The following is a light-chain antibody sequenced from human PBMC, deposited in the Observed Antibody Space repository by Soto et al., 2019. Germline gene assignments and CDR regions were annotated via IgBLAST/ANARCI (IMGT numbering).Light chain of an antibody. CDR3: QQYYSYPWT. Sequence: AIRMTQSPSSFSASTGDRVTITCRASQGISSYLAWYQQKPGKAPKLLIYAASTLQSAVPSRFSGSGSGTDFTLTISCLQSEDFATYYCQQYYSYPWTFGQGTKVELK. CDR1: QGISSY. V-gene: IGKV1-8*01. CDR2: AAS. J-gene: IGKJ1*01.